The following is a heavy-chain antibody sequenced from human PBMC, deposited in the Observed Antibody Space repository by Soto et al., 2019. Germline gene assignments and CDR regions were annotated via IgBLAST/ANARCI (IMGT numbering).Heavy chain of an antibody. CDR3: TTVVTAMVRYYYYGMDV. J-gene: IGHJ6*02. D-gene: IGHD5-18*01. V-gene: IGHV3-15*07. CDR2: IKSKTDGGTT. CDR1: GFTFSNAW. Sequence: GGSLRLSCAASGFTFSNAWMNWVRQAPGKGLEWVGRIKSKTDGGTTDYAAPVKGRFTISRDDSKNTLYLQMNSLKTEDTAVYYCTTVVTAMVRYYYYGMDVWGQGTTVTVSS.